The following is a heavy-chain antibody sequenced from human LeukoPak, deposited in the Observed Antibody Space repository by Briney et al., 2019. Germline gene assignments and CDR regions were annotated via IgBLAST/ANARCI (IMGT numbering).Heavy chain of an antibody. D-gene: IGHD3-10*01. Sequence: KLGESLQISCKGSGSIFTSYWIGWVRPMPGKGLEWMGIIYPGDSDTRYSPSFQGQVTISADKSISTAYLQWSSLKASDTAMYYCARLWFGELSSYYYMDVWGKGTTVTVSS. J-gene: IGHJ6*03. V-gene: IGHV5-51*01. CDR2: IYPGDSDT. CDR1: GSIFTSYW. CDR3: ARLWFGELSSYYYMDV.